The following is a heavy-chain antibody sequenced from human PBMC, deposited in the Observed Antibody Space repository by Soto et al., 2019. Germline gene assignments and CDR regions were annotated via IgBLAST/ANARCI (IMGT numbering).Heavy chain of an antibody. Sequence: GGSLRLSCAASGFTFSSYGMHWVRQAPGKGLEWVAVIWYDGSNKYYADSVKGRFTISRDNSKNTLYLQMNSLRAEDTAVYYCAREGIEYCSSTSCYMDVWGKGTTVTVSS. J-gene: IGHJ6*03. CDR3: AREGIEYCSSTSCYMDV. CDR1: GFTFSSYG. CDR2: IWYDGSNK. D-gene: IGHD2-2*01. V-gene: IGHV3-33*01.